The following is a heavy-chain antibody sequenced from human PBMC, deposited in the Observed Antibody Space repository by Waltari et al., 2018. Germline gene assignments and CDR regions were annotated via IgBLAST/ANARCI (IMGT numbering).Heavy chain of an antibody. D-gene: IGHD3-22*01. J-gene: IGHJ3*02. CDR2: VGHEDGET. Sequence: EVQLVQSGAEVKKPGATVKISCKASGYTFTDYYMHWVQQAPGKGLEWMGRVGHEDGETRYAEKFQGRVTRTADTSTDTAYMELSSLRSEDTAVYYCATAKTYYYDSSGYYSPRGAFDIWGQGTMVTVSS. V-gene: IGHV1-69-2*01. CDR1: GYTFTDYY. CDR3: ATAKTYYYDSSGYYSPRGAFDI.